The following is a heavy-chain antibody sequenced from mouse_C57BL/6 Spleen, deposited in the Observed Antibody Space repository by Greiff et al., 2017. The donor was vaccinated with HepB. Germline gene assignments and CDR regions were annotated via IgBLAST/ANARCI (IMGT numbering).Heavy chain of an antibody. Sequence: LQQPGAELVRPGSSVKLSCKASGYTFTSYWMDWVKQRPGQGLEWIGNIYPSDSETHYNQKFKDKATLTVDKSSSTAYMQLSSLTSEDSAVYYCARRGYGSSHWYFDVWGTGTTVTVSS. D-gene: IGHD1-1*01. J-gene: IGHJ1*03. CDR3: ARRGYGSSHWYFDV. V-gene: IGHV1-61*01. CDR2: IYPSDSET. CDR1: GYTFTSYW.